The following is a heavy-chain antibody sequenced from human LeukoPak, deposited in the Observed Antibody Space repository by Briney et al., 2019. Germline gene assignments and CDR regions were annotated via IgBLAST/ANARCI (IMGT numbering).Heavy chain of an antibody. CDR3: TIVEKACSNLCYFDY. CDR2: IIPIFGTA. CDR1: GGTFSSYA. D-gene: IGHD4-11*01. Sequence: ASVKVSCKASGGTFSSYAISWVRQAPGQGLEWMGRIIPIFGTANYAQKFQGRVTIATDESTSTAYMELSSLRSEDTAVYYCTIVEKACSNLCYFDYWGQGTLVTVSS. J-gene: IGHJ4*02. V-gene: IGHV1-69*05.